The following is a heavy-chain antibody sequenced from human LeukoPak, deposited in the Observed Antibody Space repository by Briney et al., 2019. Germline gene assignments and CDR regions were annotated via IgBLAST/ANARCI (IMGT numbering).Heavy chain of an antibody. CDR3: ARQFGDSYGYGWFDP. CDR2: INHSGST. Sequence: SETLSLTCAVYGGSFSGYYWSWIRQPPGKGLEWIGEINHSGSTNYNPSLKSRVTISVDTSKNQFSLKLSSVTAADTAVYYCARQFGDSYGYGWFDPWGQGTLVTVPS. V-gene: IGHV4-34*01. CDR1: GGSFSGYY. D-gene: IGHD5-18*01. J-gene: IGHJ5*02.